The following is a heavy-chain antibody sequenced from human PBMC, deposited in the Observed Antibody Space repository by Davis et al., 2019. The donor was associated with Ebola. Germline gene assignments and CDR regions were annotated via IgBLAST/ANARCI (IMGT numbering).Heavy chain of an antibody. CDR1: GFTFNYYN. CDR2: ISSSGSTI. D-gene: IGHD3-10*01. V-gene: IGHV3-11*04. CDR3: ARYYYSSGIAFDI. Sequence: PGGSLRLSCAASGFTFNYYNMIWVRQAPGKGLEWVSYISSSGSTIYYADSVKGRFTISRDNAKNSLYLQMNSLRAEDTAVYYCARYYYSSGIAFDIWGQGTMVTVSS. J-gene: IGHJ3*02.